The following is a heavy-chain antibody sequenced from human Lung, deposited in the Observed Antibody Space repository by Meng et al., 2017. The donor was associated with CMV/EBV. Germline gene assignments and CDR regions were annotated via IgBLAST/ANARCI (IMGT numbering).Heavy chain of an antibody. J-gene: IGHJ4*02. CDR2: IYTSGTT. D-gene: IGHD6-19*01. CDR3: ARAEADTGNFDY. CDR1: GGSISSYY. V-gene: IGHV4-4*07. Sequence: QVQLQVSGPGLVKPSETLSLTCTVSGGSISSYYWSWIRQSAGKGLEWIGRIYTSGTTIYNPSLKSRLTLSLDTSKNQFSLKLNSVTAADTAVYYCARAEADTGNFDYWGQGTLVTVSS.